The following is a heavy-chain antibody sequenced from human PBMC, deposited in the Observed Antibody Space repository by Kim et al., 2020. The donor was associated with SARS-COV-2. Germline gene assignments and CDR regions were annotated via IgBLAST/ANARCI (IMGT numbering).Heavy chain of an antibody. V-gene: IGHV3-30*07. Sequence: SVKGRFTISRDNSKNTLYLQMNSLRAEDMAVYYCARDGYCSGGSCYSCDYWGQGTLVTVSS. CDR3: ARDGYCSGGSCYSCDY. J-gene: IGHJ4*02. D-gene: IGHD2-15*01.